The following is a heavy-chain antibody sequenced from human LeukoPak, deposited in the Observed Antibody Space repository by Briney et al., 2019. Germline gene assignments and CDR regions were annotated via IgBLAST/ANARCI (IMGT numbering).Heavy chain of an antibody. J-gene: IGHJ4*02. D-gene: IGHD3-10*01. CDR1: GYTFTGYY. Sequence: GASVKVSCKASGYTFTGYYMHWVRQAPGQGLEWMGWIDPNSGGTNYAQKFQGRVTMTRDTSISTAYMELSRLRSDDTAVYYCARVLWSGSGSYLDYWGQGTLVTVSS. CDR2: IDPNSGGT. V-gene: IGHV1-2*02. CDR3: ARVLWSGSGSYLDY.